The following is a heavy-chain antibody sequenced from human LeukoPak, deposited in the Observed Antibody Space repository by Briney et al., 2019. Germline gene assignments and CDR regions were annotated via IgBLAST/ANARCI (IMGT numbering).Heavy chain of an antibody. CDR2: ISSNGGST. J-gene: IGHJ4*02. Sequence: GGSLRLSCSASGFTFSSYAMHWVRQAPGKGLEYVSAISSNGGSTYYADSVKGRFTISRDNSKNTLYLQMSSLRAEDTAAYYCVKDYDILTGYLDYWGQGTLVTVSS. V-gene: IGHV3-64D*06. CDR1: GFTFSSYA. D-gene: IGHD3-9*01. CDR3: VKDYDILTGYLDY.